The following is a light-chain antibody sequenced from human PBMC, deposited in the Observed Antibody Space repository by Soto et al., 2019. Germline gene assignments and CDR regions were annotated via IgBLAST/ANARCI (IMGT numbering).Light chain of an antibody. J-gene: IGKJ1*01. V-gene: IGKV1-5*01. CDR2: DVS. Sequence: DIQMTQSPSTLSASVGDSVTITCRASQSVTASLAWYQQKPGEAPKLLIYDVSNLETGVPSRFSGSGSGTEFSLTIRSLQPDDFATYYCQQYDYSRTFGQGTKVEIK. CDR3: QQYDYSRT. CDR1: QSVTAS.